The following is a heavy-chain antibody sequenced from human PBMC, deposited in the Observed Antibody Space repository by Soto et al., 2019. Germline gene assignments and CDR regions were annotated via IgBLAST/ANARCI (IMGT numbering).Heavy chain of an antibody. D-gene: IGHD4-17*01. V-gene: IGHV4-4*07. Sequence: QVQVQESGPGLVKPSETLSLTCSVSGGSMSKFYWSWIRKTAGKGLEWMGRVYATGTSDYNPSLRSRIAMSVDISKKTFSLRLRSVTAADRGLYYCVRDGSKTLRDCFDPWCQGILVTVS. CDR2: VYATGTS. J-gene: IGHJ5*02. CDR3: VRDGSKTLRDCFDP. CDR1: GGSMSKFY.